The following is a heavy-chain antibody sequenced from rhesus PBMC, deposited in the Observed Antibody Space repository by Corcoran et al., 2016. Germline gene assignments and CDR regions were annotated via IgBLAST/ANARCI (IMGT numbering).Heavy chain of an antibody. J-gene: IGHJ4*01. D-gene: IGHD5-42*01. V-gene: IGHV4-147*01. CDR3: ARSRFGDTVGTVNFYLDY. Sequence: QVQLQESGPGLVKPSETLSLTCAVSGASTSSNYWSWIRQPPGKGRGWIGYIFGGSGSTSYNPYLKSRVTISKDTSKNQFSLKLSSVTAADTAVYYCARSRFGDTVGTVNFYLDYWGQGVLVTVSS. CDR2: IFGGSGST. CDR1: GASTSSNY.